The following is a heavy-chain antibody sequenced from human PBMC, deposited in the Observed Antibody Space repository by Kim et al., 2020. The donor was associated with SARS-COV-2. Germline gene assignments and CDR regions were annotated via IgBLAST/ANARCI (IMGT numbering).Heavy chain of an antibody. CDR3: AVGGPLWYFDY. Sequence: TSYAQKFQGGVTMTRDTSTSTVYMELSSLRSEDTAVYYCAVGGPLWYFDYWGQGTLVTVSS. CDR2: T. J-gene: IGHJ4*02. D-gene: IGHD1-26*01. V-gene: IGHV1-46*01.